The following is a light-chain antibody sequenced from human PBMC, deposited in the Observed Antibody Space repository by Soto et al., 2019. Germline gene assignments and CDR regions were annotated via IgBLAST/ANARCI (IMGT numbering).Light chain of an antibody. Sequence: EIVMTQSPAALSVSPGERATLSCRASQSVSSSLAWYQQKPGQAPRLLIHGASTRATGIPARFSGSGSGTEFTLTISSLQSEDFAVYYCQQYNNWPPITFGQGTRLEIK. V-gene: IGKV3-15*01. CDR1: QSVSSS. J-gene: IGKJ5*01. CDR2: GAS. CDR3: QQYNNWPPIT.